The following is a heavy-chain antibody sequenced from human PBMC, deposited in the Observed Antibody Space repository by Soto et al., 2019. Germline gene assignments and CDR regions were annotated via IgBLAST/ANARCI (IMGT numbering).Heavy chain of an antibody. CDR2: INHSGST. Sequence: SETLSLTCAVYGGSFSGYYWSWIRQPPGKGLEWIGGINHSGSTNYNPSLKSRVTISVDTSKNQFSLKLSSVTAADTAVYYCARGRKNRLHYYYGSGSYSDFDYWGQGTLVTVSS. CDR1: GGSFSGYY. D-gene: IGHD3-10*01. V-gene: IGHV4-34*01. J-gene: IGHJ4*02. CDR3: ARGRKNRLHYYYGSGSYSDFDY.